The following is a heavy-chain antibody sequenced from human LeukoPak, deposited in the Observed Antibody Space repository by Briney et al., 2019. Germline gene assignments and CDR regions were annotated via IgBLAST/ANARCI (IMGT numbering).Heavy chain of an antibody. CDR2: IIPIFGTA. J-gene: IGHJ5*02. V-gene: IGHV1-69*01. CDR1: GGTFSSYA. D-gene: IGHD3-10*01. Sequence: SVKVSRKASGGTFSSYAVSWVRQAPGQGLEWMGGIIPIFGTANYAQKFQGRVTITADESTSTAYMELSSLRSEDTAVYYCARGFYYGSGRYNWFDPWGQGTLVTVSS. CDR3: ARGFYYGSGRYNWFDP.